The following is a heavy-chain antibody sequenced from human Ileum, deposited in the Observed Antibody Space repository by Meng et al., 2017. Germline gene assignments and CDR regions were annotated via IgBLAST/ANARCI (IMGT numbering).Heavy chain of an antibody. CDR1: GDSFTDYY. CDR2: IHYSGST. CDR3: ARRIRGGSYLG. D-gene: IGHD1-26*01. J-gene: IGHJ4*02. Sequence: QLMHRGGGPLKPSETLHLTCNVYGDSFTDYYWNWIRQHPGKGLEWIGEIHYSGSTNYNPSLESRVTISEGTSQKQFSLRLSSVTAADTAVYYCARRIRGGSYLGWGQGTLVTVSS. V-gene: IGHV4-34*01.